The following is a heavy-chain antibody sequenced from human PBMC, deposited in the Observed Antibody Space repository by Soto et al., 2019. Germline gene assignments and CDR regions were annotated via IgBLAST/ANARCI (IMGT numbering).Heavy chain of an antibody. CDR3: AGSFKYGSGSFDAFDI. CDR2: IIPIFGTT. D-gene: IGHD3-10*01. CDR1: GGTFSSYA. Sequence: SVKVSCKASGGTFSSYAISWVRQAPGQGLEWMGGIIPIFGTTNYAEKFRGRVSITADESTSTAYVELSSLRSEDTAVYYCAGSFKYGSGSFDAFDIRGQGTVVPV. V-gene: IGHV1-69*13. J-gene: IGHJ3*02.